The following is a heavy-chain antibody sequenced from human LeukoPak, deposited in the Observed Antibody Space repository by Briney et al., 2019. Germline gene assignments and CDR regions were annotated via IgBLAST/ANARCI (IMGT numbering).Heavy chain of an antibody. V-gene: IGHV1-18*01. D-gene: IGHD4-11*01. CDR3: ARTVGGRPNAFDI. J-gene: IGHJ3*02. Sequence: ASVTVSCKVSGYTFTSNGISWVRQAPGQGLEWMGWISAYNGNTNYAQKLQGRVTMTTDTSTSTAYMELRSLRSDDTAVYYCARTVGGRPNAFDIWGQGTMVTVSS. CDR2: ISAYNGNT. CDR1: GYTFTSNG.